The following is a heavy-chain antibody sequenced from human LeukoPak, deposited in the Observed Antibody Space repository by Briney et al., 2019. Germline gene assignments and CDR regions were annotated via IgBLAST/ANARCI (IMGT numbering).Heavy chain of an antibody. J-gene: IGHJ4*02. V-gene: IGHV1-69*13. D-gene: IGHD3-3*01. Sequence: SAKVSCKASGGTFSSYAISWVRQAPGQGLEWMGGIIPIFGTANYAQKFQGRVTITADESTSTAYMELSSLRSEDTAVYYCARDRYDFWSGYYTVFYWGQGTLVTVSS. CDR2: IIPIFGTA. CDR3: ARDRYDFWSGYYTVFY. CDR1: GGTFSSYA.